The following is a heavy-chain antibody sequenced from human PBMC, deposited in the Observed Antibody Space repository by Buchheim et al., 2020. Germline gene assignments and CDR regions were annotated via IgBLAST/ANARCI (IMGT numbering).Heavy chain of an antibody. CDR2: IGSGGNT. CDR3: AKGGPSSLYYFDY. J-gene: IGHJ4*02. Sequence: EVQLLESGGGLVQPGGSLRLSCAASGFTISSYAMRWVRQAPGKGLEWVSTIGSGGNTYYADSVKGRFTISRANSKTTLAVQMHSLRAEDTAVYYCAKGGPSSLYYFDYWGQGTL. V-gene: IGHV3-23*01. D-gene: IGHD5-12*01. CDR1: GFTISSYA.